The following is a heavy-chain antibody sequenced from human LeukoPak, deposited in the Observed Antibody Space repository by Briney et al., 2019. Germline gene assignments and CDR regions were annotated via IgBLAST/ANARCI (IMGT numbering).Heavy chain of an antibody. CDR3: AKDSSYGDHHFDY. D-gene: IGHD4-17*01. CDR2: ISGSGGST. CDR1: GFTFSSYA. Sequence: PGGSLRLSCAASGFTFSSYAMSWVRQAPGKGLEWVSAISGSGGSTYYADSVKGRFTISRDNSKNTLYLQMNSLGAEDTAVYYCAKDSSYGDHHFDYWGQGTLVTVSS. J-gene: IGHJ4*02. V-gene: IGHV3-23*01.